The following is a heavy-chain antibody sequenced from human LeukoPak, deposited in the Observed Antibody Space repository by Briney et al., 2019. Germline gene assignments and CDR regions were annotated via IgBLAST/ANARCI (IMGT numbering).Heavy chain of an antibody. CDR1: GGSISSYY. CDR2: IYYSGST. J-gene: IGHJ4*02. V-gene: IGHV4-59*01. CDR3: ARYLPQENFDY. Sequence: SETLSLTCTVSGGSISSYYWSWIRQPPGKGLEWIGYIYYSGSTNYNPSLKSRVTISVDTSKNQFSLKLSSVTAADTAVYYCARYLPQENFDYWGQGTLVTVSS.